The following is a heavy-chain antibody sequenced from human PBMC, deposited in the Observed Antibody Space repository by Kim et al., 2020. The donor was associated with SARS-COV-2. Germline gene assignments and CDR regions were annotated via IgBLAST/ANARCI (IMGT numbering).Heavy chain of an antibody. J-gene: IGHJ1*01. V-gene: IGHV3-23*01. CDR3: AKVNSGSSGWYEYFHH. D-gene: IGHD6-19*01. CDR1: GFTFNNYA. Sequence: GGSLRLSCAASGFTFNNYAMSWVRQAPGKGLEWVSGIRDNGGSTKYADSVKGRFSISRDNSKNTLYLQMDSLRAEDTAVYYCAKVNSGSSGWYEYFHHWGQGTLVTVSS. CDR2: IRDNGGST.